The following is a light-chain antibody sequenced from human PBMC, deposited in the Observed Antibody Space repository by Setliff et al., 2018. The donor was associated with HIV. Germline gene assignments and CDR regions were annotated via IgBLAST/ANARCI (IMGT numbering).Light chain of an antibody. CDR2: EVT. V-gene: IGLV2-14*01. J-gene: IGLJ2*01. CDR1: SSDVGGYDY. Sequence: QSALTQPASVSGSPGQSITISCTGTSSDVGGYDYVSWYQQHPGKAPKLIIYEVTYRPSGVSNRFSDFKSGNTASLTISGLQAEDEADYYCSSYRTNSRVVFGGGTKVTVL. CDR3: SSYRTNSRVV.